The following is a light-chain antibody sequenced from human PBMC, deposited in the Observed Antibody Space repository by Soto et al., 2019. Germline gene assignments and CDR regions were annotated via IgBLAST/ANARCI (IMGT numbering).Light chain of an antibody. Sequence: EIVLTQSPATLSLSPGERATLSCRASQSVSSYLAWYQQKPGQAPRLLIYDASNRATGIPARFSGSGSGTDFHLTISSLEPEDFAVYYCQLRSNWPPWTFGQGTKVEIK. V-gene: IGKV3-11*01. CDR2: DAS. J-gene: IGKJ1*01. CDR1: QSVSSY. CDR3: QLRSNWPPWT.